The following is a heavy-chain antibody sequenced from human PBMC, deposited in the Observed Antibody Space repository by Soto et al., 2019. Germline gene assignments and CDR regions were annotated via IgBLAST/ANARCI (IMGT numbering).Heavy chain of an antibody. CDR1: GFTFSKFA. Sequence: EVQLLESGGGLVQPGGSLRLSCAASGFTFSKFAVSWVRQAPGKGLEWVSAISGDGDSTFYVDSVKGRFTISRDNSKNTLYLQMNTLRAEDTAMYYCASEWGDDSAYYDAFQIWGQGTMVSVSS. D-gene: IGHD3-22*01. V-gene: IGHV3-23*01. CDR2: ISGDGDST. CDR3: ASEWGDDSAYYDAFQI. J-gene: IGHJ3*02.